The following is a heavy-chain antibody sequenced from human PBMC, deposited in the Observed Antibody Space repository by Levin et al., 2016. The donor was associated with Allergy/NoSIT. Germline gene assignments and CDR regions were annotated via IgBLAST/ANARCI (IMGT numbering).Heavy chain of an antibody. CDR2: IIPLVDMT. Sequence: VRQAPGQGLEWMGKIIPLVDMTDYAPNFQGRFIITADKSTNTVYMDLSSLRSDDTAVYYCTRGSWDIVVVRFDPWGEGTLVTVSS. D-gene: IGHD2-15*01. V-gene: IGHV1-69*04. CDR3: TRGSWDIVVVRFDP. J-gene: IGHJ5*02.